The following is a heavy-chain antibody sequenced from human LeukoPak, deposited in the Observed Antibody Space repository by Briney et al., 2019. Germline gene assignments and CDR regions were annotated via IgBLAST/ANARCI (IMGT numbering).Heavy chain of an antibody. CDR2: MNPNSGGT. Sequence: ASVKVSCKASGYTFTGYYMHWVRQAPGQGLEWMGWMNPNSGGTNYAQKFQGWVTMTRDTSISTAYMELSRLRSDDTAVYYCARGRLDGSSQDNGMDVWGQGTTVTVSS. J-gene: IGHJ6*02. D-gene: IGHD6-13*01. V-gene: IGHV1-2*04. CDR1: GYTFTGYY. CDR3: ARGRLDGSSQDNGMDV.